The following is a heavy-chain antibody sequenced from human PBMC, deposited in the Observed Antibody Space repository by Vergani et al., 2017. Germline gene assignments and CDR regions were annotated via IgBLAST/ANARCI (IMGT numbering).Heavy chain of an antibody. V-gene: IGHV3-21*06. D-gene: IGHD6-25*01. Sequence: EVQLVESGGQLVQPGGSLRLSCAASEFTFSTYSMNWVRQAPGKGLEWVSSISSGSTYTFYADSVKDRFTISRDNAKSTLYLHMSSLRAEDTAIYYCARDGEKVGYRRHNYLDFWGQGTLVTVSS. CDR1: EFTFSTYS. CDR2: ISSGSTYT. CDR3: ARDGEKVGYRRHNYLDF. J-gene: IGHJ4*02.